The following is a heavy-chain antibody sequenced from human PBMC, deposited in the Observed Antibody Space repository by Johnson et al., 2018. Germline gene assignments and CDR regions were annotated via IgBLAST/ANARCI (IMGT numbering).Heavy chain of an antibody. CDR3: ARPVYNWNYYYGMDV. J-gene: IGHJ6*02. CDR1: GYSFTSYW. CDR2: IYPGDSDT. Sequence: VQLVESGAEVKKXGESLKISCKGSGYSFTSYWIGWVRQMPGKGLEWMGIIYPGDSDTRYSPSFQGQVTISPDKSISTAYLQWSSLKASDPAMYYCARPVYNWNYYYGMDVWGQGTTVTVSS. D-gene: IGHD1-20*01. V-gene: IGHV5-51*01.